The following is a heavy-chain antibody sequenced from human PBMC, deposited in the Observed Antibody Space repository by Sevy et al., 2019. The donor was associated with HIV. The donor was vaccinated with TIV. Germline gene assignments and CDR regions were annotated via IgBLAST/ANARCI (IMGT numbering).Heavy chain of an antibody. D-gene: IGHD2-8*02. J-gene: IGHJ3*02. CDR2: IRYDGSNE. Sequence: GALRLSCAASGFTFSNYGIHWVRQAPGKGLEWVAFIRYDGSNEYYVDSVKGRFTISRDNSKSTLYLQMNSLSAEDTAVYYCAKDRKVLLVVYAIPFDALDIWGQVTMVTVSS. CDR1: GFTFSNYG. V-gene: IGHV3-30*02. CDR3: AKDRKVLLVVYAIPFDALDI.